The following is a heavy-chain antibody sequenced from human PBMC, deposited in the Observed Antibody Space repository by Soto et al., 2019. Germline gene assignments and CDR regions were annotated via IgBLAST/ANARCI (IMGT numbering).Heavy chain of an antibody. CDR2: IYYSGST. V-gene: IGHV4-30-4*01. CDR1: GGSISSGDYY. Sequence: PSETLSLTCTVSGGSISSGDYYWSWIRQPPGKGLEWIGYIYYSGSTYYNPSLKSRVTISVDTSKNQFSLKRSSVTAADTAVYYCARDRGDSSGLDYWGQGTLVTV. D-gene: IGHD3-22*01. J-gene: IGHJ4*02. CDR3: ARDRGDSSGLDY.